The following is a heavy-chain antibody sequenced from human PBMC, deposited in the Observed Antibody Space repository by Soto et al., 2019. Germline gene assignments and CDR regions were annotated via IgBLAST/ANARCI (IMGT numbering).Heavy chain of an antibody. Sequence: QVQLVESGGGVVQPGRSLRLSCAASGFTFSSYGMHWVRQAPGKGLEWVAVISYDGSNKYYADSVKGRFTISRDNSKNTLYLQMNSLRAEDMAVYYCAKAISLWLGENDYWGQGTLVTVSS. V-gene: IGHV3-30*18. CDR3: AKAISLWLGENDY. D-gene: IGHD3-22*01. CDR2: ISYDGSNK. J-gene: IGHJ4*02. CDR1: GFTFSSYG.